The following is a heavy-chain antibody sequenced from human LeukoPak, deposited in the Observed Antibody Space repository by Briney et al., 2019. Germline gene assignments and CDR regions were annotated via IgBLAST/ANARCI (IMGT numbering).Heavy chain of an antibody. D-gene: IGHD6-19*01. V-gene: IGHV3-30*02. J-gene: IGHJ4*02. CDR1: GFTFSSYG. Sequence: PGGSLRLSCAASGFTFSSYGMHWVRQAPGKGLEWVAFIRYDGSNKYYADSVKGRSTISRDNSKNTLYLQMNSLRAEDTAVYYCAKPPGIAVAGFDYWGQGTLVTVSS. CDR3: AKPPGIAVAGFDY. CDR2: IRYDGSNK.